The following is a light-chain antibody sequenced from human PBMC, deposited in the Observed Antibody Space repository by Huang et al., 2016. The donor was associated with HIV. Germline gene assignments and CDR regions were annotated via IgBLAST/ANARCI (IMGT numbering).Light chain of an antibody. CDR3: QQYNNWPPYT. Sequence: EIVMTQSPATLSVSPGERATLSCRASQSVTRNLAWYQQKSGQAPRLLIYGASTRATGIPARFSGSGSGTEFTLTISSLQSEDFALYYCQQYNNWPPYTFGQGTKLEI. CDR1: QSVTRN. CDR2: GAS. J-gene: IGKJ2*01. V-gene: IGKV3-15*01.